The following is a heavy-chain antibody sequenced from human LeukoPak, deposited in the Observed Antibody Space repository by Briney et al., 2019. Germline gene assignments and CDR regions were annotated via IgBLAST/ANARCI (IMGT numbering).Heavy chain of an antibody. CDR1: GYYFTSFW. D-gene: IGHD5-24*01. Sequence: GESLKISCQGSGYYFTSFWIGWVRQMPGKGLEWMGIIYPADSDTRYSPSFQGQVTISADNSITTAYLHWSGLKASDTAMYYCARPKVGGYNYGFDYWGQGTLVTVSS. CDR3: ARPKVGGYNYGFDY. V-gene: IGHV5-51*01. J-gene: IGHJ4*02. CDR2: IYPADSDT.